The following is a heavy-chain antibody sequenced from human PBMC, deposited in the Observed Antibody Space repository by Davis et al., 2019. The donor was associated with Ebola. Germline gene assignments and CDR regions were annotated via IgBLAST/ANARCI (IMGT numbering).Heavy chain of an antibody. Sequence: PGGSLRLSCAASGFTVSSNYMSWVRQAPGKGLEWVSVIYSGGSTYYADSVKGRFTISRDNSKNTLYLQMNSLRAEDTAVYYCAKDPPLEPFDYWGQGTLVTVSS. CDR1: GFTVSSNY. V-gene: IGHV3-53*01. J-gene: IGHJ4*02. CDR2: IYSGGST. CDR3: AKDPPLEPFDY. D-gene: IGHD1-1*01.